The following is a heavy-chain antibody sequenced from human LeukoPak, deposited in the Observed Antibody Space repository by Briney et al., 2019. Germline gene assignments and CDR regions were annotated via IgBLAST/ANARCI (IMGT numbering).Heavy chain of an antibody. CDR3: ATLNYYGSGSFDY. V-gene: IGHV1-24*01. Sequence: ASVTVSCKVSGYTLTELSMHWVRQAPGKGLEWMGGFDPEDGETIYAQKFQGRVTMTEDTSRDTAYMELSSLRSEDTAVYYCATLNYYGSGSFDYWGQGTLVTVSS. D-gene: IGHD3-10*01. CDR1: GYTLTELS. J-gene: IGHJ4*02. CDR2: FDPEDGET.